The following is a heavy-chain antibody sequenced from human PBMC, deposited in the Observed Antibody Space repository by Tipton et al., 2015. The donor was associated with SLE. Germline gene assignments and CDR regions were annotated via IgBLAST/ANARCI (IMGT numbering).Heavy chain of an antibody. CDR3: ARTVGDYGYFDL. CDR2: IYYSGST. Sequence: TLSLTCAVSGYSISSGYYWGWIRQPPGKGLEWIGSIYYSGSTYYNPSLKSRVTISVDTSKNQFSLKLSSVTAADTAVYYCARTVGDYGYFDLWGRGTLVTVSS. V-gene: IGHV4-38-2*01. J-gene: IGHJ2*01. D-gene: IGHD4-17*01. CDR1: GYSISSGYY.